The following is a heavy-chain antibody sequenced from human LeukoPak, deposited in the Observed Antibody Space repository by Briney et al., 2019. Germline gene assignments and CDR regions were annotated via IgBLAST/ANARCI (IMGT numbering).Heavy chain of an antibody. Sequence: ASVKVSCKASGYTFTSYGISWVRQAPGQGLEWMGWINPNSGGTNYAQKFQGRVTMTRDTSISTAYMELSRLRSDDTAVYYCARASMIVVVNDYWGQGTLVTVSS. V-gene: IGHV1-2*02. CDR2: INPNSGGT. D-gene: IGHD3-22*01. CDR3: ARASMIVVVNDY. CDR1: GYTFTSYG. J-gene: IGHJ4*02.